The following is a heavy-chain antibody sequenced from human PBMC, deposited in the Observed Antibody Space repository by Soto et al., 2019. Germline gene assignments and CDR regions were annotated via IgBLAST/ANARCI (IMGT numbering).Heavy chain of an antibody. CDR1: GFTFTSPA. Sequence: GASVKVSCKASGFTFTSPAVQWVRQARGQRLEWIGWIVVGSGNTNYAQKFQERVTITRDMSTSTAYMELSSLRSEDTAVYYCAADLSYGDYAPYYYYGMDVWGQGTTVTVSS. J-gene: IGHJ6*02. V-gene: IGHV1-58*01. CDR2: IVVGSGNT. CDR3: AADLSYGDYAPYYYYGMDV. D-gene: IGHD4-17*01.